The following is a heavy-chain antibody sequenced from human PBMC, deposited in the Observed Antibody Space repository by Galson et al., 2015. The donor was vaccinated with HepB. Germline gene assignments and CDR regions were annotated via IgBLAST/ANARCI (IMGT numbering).Heavy chain of an antibody. V-gene: IGHV5-51*01. J-gene: IGHJ6*02. CDR1: GYSFTSYW. Sequence: QSGAEVKKPGESLKISCKGSGYSFTSYWIGWVRQMPGKSLEWMGSIYPSDSYTKYSPSFQGHVTISADKSISTAYLQWSSLKASDTAMYYCATRSTAAGTNGYYYGMDVWGQGTTVTVSS. D-gene: IGHD6-13*01. CDR3: ATRSTAAGTNGYYYGMDV. CDR2: IYPSDSYT.